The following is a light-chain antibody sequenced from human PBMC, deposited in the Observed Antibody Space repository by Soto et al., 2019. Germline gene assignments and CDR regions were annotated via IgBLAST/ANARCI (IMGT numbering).Light chain of an antibody. V-gene: IGKV1-9*01. Sequence: ELTQSPPFLSASVGDRVTITCRADEGITTYLAWYQQQPGKAPKVLIYGASTLQNGVPPRFSGSGSGTEVTLTISSLQPEDFATYYCQQVKSFPLTFGGGTKVEVK. CDR2: GAS. CDR3: QQVKSFPLT. J-gene: IGKJ4*02. CDR1: EGITTY.